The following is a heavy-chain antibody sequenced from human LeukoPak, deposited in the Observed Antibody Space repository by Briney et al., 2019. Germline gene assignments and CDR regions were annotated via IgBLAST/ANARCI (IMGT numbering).Heavy chain of an antibody. D-gene: IGHD1-1*01. CDR1: GFSFSNYA. CDR2: MKGGGET. J-gene: IGHJ4*02. CDR3: AKANWVSNADAVW. Sequence: GGSLRLSCAASGFSFSNYAMSWVRQAPARGPEWVSSMKGGGETFYADSVKGRFTFSRDDSRNTVYLQLNNLRVEDTAIYYCAKANWVSNADAVWWGQGTQVTVSS. V-gene: IGHV3-23*01.